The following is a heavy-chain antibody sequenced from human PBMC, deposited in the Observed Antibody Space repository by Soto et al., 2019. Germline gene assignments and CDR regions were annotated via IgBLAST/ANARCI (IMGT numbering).Heavy chain of an antibody. J-gene: IGHJ6*02. D-gene: IGHD6-19*01. CDR1: GGSFGGYY. CDR2: VNHSGST. Sequence: SETLSLTCAVYGGSFGGYYWSWIRQPPGKGLEWIGEVNHSGSTNYNPSLKSRVTISVDTSKNQFSLKLSSVTAADTAVYYGARGYSSGWYVTPYYYYGMDVWGQGTTVTVSS. V-gene: IGHV4-34*01. CDR3: ARGYSSGWYVTPYYYYGMDV.